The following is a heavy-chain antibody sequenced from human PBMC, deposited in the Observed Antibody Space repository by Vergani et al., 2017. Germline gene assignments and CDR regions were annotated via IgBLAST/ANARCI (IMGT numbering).Heavy chain of an antibody. J-gene: IGHJ5*02. V-gene: IGHV4-39*01. CDR3: ERHSTVDWLVKLGWIDP. D-gene: IGHD6-19*01. Sequence: QLQLQESGPGLVKPSATLSLTCSVSGASIRSSNYYWGWIRQPPGKGLEWIASIYYSGSTYYNQSLKSRVTISVDTSKNQFSLKLSSVTAADTAVYFCERHSTVDWLVKLGWIDPWGKGILVTVSS. CDR1: GASIRSSNYY. CDR2: IYYSGST.